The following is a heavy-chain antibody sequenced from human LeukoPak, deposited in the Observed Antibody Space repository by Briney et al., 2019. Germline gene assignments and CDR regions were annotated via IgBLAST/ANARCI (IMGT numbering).Heavy chain of an antibody. J-gene: IGHJ4*02. V-gene: IGHV4-34*01. D-gene: IGHD3-10*01. CDR2: INHSGST. CDR1: GGSSSGYY. CDR3: AREGGLATMVRGVISY. Sequence: SETLSLTCAVYGGSSSGYYWSWVRQPPGKGLEWIGEINHSGSTNYNPSLKSRVTISVDTSKNQFSLKLSSVTAADTAVYYCAREGGLATMVRGVISYWGQGTLVTVSS.